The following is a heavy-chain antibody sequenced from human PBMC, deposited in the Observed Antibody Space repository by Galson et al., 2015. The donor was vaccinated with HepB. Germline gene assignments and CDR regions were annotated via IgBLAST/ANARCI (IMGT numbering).Heavy chain of an antibody. CDR3: AREGSSWLYYFDY. D-gene: IGHD6-13*01. Sequence: SLRLGGAASGFTFSSYWMSWVRQAPGQGLEWVANIKQDGSEKYYVDSVKGRFTIPRDNAKNSLYLHMNSLRAEDTAVYYCAREGSSWLYYFDYWGQGTPVTVSS. CDR2: IKQDGSEK. CDR1: GFTFSSYW. J-gene: IGHJ4*02. V-gene: IGHV3-7*03.